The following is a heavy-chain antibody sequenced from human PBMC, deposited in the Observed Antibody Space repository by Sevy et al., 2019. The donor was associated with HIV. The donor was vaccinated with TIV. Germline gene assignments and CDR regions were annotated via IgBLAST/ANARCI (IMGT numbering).Heavy chain of an antibody. CDR3: ARGVVGLINWFDP. J-gene: IGHJ5*02. CDR2: ISSSGSTI. D-gene: IGHD2-15*01. CDR1: GFTFSSYE. V-gene: IGHV3-48*03. Sequence: GGSLRLSCAASGFTFSSYEMNWVRQAPGKGLEWVSYISSSGSTIYYAYSVKGRFTISRDNAKNSLYLQMNSLRAEDTAVYYCARGVVGLINWFDPWGQGTLVTVSS.